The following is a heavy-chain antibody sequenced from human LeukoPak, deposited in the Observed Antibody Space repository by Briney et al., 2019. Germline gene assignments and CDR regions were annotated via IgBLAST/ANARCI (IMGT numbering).Heavy chain of an antibody. CDR2: ISSSSSTI. CDR1: GFTFSDYY. J-gene: IGHJ6*02. CDR3: AKEIGHSSGPTPSYYYYGMDV. V-gene: IGHV3-11*01. D-gene: IGHD6-19*01. Sequence: KSGGSLRLSCAASGFTFSDYYMSWIRQAPGKGLEWVSYISSSSSTIYYADSVKGRFTISRDNAKNTLYLQMNSLRAEDTAVYYCAKEIGHSSGPTPSYYYYGMDVWGQGTTVTVSS.